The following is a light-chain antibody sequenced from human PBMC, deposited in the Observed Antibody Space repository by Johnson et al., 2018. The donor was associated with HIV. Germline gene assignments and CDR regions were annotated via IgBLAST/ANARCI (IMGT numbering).Light chain of an antibody. CDR1: SSNIGNNY. CDR2: ENN. V-gene: IGLV1-51*02. CDR3: GTWDSSLSVGV. Sequence: QSVLTQLPSVSAAPGQKVTISCSGSSSNIGNNYVSWYQQLPGTAPKLLIYENNKRPSGIPDRFSGSKSGTSATLGITGLQTGDEADYYCGTWDSSLSVGVFGTGTKVTVL. J-gene: IGLJ1*01.